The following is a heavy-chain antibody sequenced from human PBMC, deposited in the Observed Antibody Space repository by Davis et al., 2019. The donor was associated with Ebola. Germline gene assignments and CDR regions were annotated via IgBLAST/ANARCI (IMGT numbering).Heavy chain of an antibody. CDR3: AREIVVVVAATNYYYYGMDV. CDR2: INPSGGST. V-gene: IGHV1-46*03. D-gene: IGHD2-15*01. J-gene: IGHJ6*02. CDR1: GYTFTGYY. Sequence: ASVKVSCKASGYTFTGYYMHWVRQAPGQGLEWMGIINPSGGSTSYAQKFQGRVTMTRDTSTSTVYMELSSLRSEDTAVYYCAREIVVVVAATNYYYYGMDVWGQGTTVTVSS.